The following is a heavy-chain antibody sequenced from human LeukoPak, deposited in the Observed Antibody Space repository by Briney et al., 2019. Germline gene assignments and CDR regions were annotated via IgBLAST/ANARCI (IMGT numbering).Heavy chain of an antibody. Sequence: GGSLRLSCAASGFTFSSYIMNWVRQAPGKGLEWVSSISSSSSYIYYADSVKGRFTISRDNAKNSLYLQMNSLRAEDTAVYYCARGGVVVPAAILNYYYYGMDVWGQGTTVTVSS. D-gene: IGHD2-2*02. J-gene: IGHJ6*02. CDR3: ARGGVVVPAAILNYYYYGMDV. CDR1: GFTFSSYI. V-gene: IGHV3-21*01. CDR2: ISSSSSYI.